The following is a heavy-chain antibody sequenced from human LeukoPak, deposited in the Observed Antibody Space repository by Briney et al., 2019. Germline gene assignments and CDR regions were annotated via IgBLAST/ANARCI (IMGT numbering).Heavy chain of an antibody. CDR1: GGSISSSSYY. D-gene: IGHD3-10*01. CDR3: ARHETNYYGSGSYFDY. V-gene: IGHV4-39*01. Sequence: PSETLSLTCTVSGGSISSSSYYWGWIRQPPGKGLEWIGSIYYSGSTYYNPSLKSRVTISVDTSKNQFSLKLSSVTAADTAVYYCARHETNYYGSGSYFDYWGQGTLVTVSS. CDR2: IYYSGST. J-gene: IGHJ4*02.